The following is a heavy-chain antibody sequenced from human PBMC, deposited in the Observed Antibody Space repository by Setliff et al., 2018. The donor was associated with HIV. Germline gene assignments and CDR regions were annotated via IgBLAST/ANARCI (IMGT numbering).Heavy chain of an antibody. D-gene: IGHD1-1*01. Sequence: GGSLRLSCAASGFTFSNYYMSWVRQAPGKGLEWVANIKQDGSETYYVDSVKGRFTVSRDNAKSSLFLQMNDLKAADTAIYYCARQNGALNYWGQGILVTVSS. CDR3: ARQNGALNY. V-gene: IGHV3-7*03. J-gene: IGHJ4*02. CDR2: IKQDGSET. CDR1: GFTFSNYY.